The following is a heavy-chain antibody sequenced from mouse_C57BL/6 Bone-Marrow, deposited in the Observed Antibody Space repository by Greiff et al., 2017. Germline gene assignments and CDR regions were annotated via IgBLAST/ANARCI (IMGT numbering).Heavy chain of an antibody. Sequence: EVQVVESGEGLVKPGGSLKLSCAASGFTFSSYAMSWVRQPPEKRLEWVAYISSGGDYIYYADTVTGRFTISRDNARNTLYLQMSSLKSEDTAMYYCTRDYSNYEREMDYWGQGTSVTVSS. J-gene: IGHJ4*01. V-gene: IGHV5-9-1*02. D-gene: IGHD2-5*01. CDR3: TRDYSNYEREMDY. CDR1: GFTFSSYA. CDR2: ISSGGDYI.